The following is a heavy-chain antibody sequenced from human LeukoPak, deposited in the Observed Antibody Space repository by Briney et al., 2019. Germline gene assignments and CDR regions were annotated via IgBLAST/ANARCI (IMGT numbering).Heavy chain of an antibody. J-gene: IGHJ5*02. Sequence: GGSLRLSCAASGFTFSDSAMTWVRQAPGKGLEWVSYISSSSSTIYYADSVKGRFTISRDNAKNSLFLQMNSLRDEDTAVYYCARDWVSWGQGTLVTVSS. CDR3: ARDWVS. CDR2: ISSSSSTI. D-gene: IGHD3-16*01. V-gene: IGHV3-48*02. CDR1: GFTFSDSA.